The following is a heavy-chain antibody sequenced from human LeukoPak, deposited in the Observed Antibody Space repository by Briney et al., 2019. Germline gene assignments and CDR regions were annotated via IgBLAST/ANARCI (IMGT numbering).Heavy chain of an antibody. CDR3: ARGPPPVPERITMIVVVTVKAFDI. J-gene: IGHJ3*02. V-gene: IGHV3-30-3*01. D-gene: IGHD3-22*01. CDR2: ISYDGSNK. Sequence: PGGSLRLSCAASGFTFSSYAMHWVRQAPGKGLEWVAVISYDGSNKYYADSVKGRFTISRDNSKNTLYLQMNSLRAEDTAVYYCARGPPPVPERITMIVVVTVKAFDIWGQGTMVTVSS. CDR1: GFTFSSYA.